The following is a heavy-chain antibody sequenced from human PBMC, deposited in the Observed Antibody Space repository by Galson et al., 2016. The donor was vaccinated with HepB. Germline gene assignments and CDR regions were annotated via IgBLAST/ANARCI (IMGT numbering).Heavy chain of an antibody. CDR2: ITGSDGST. J-gene: IGHJ4*02. D-gene: IGHD6-19*01. V-gene: IGHV3-23*01. CDR1: GLNVTSDY. Sequence: SLRLSCAASGLNVTSDYMHWVRQAPGKGLEWVSGITGSDGSTRYADSVKGRFIISRDNSKNTLYLQMDSLRAEDTAVYYCAKGSNGWTKFIDFWGQGTLVTVSS. CDR3: AKGSNGWTKFIDF.